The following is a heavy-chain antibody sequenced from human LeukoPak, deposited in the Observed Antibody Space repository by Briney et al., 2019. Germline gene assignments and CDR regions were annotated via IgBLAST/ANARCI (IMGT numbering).Heavy chain of an antibody. V-gene: IGHV3-33*01. CDR3: AGEGQWLGRYYFDY. D-gene: IGHD6-19*01. CDR2: IWYDGSNK. J-gene: IGHJ4*02. CDR1: GFTFSSYG. Sequence: GGSLRLSCAASGFTFSSYGMHWVRQAPGKGLEWVAVIWYDGSNKYYADSVKGRFTISRDNSKNTLYLQMNSLRAEDTAVYYCAGEGQWLGRYYFDYWGQGTLVTVSS.